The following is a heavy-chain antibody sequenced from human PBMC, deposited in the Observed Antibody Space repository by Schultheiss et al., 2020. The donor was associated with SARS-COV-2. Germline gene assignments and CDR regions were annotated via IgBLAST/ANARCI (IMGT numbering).Heavy chain of an antibody. CDR3: AKAPTPKQYLSLFDY. D-gene: IGHD2-2*01. CDR2: ISGSGGST. J-gene: IGHJ4*02. CDR1: GFTFSSYA. V-gene: IGHV3-23*01. Sequence: GGSLRLSCAASGFTFSSYAMSWVRQAPGKGLEWVSAISGSGGSTYYADSVKGRFTISRDNSKDTLYLQMNSLRAEDTAVYYCAKAPTPKQYLSLFDYWGQGTLVTGSS.